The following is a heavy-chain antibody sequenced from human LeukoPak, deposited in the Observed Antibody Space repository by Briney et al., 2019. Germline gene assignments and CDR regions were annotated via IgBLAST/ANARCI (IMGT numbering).Heavy chain of an antibody. D-gene: IGHD6-25*01. Sequence: PSETLSLTCAVYGGSFSGYYWSWIRQPPGKGLEWIGEINHSGSTNYNPSLKSRLTISVDTSKNQFSLKLSSVTAADTAVYYCARGLQNSSGYDAFDIWGQGTMVTVSS. CDR2: INHSGST. V-gene: IGHV4-34*01. J-gene: IGHJ3*02. CDR1: GGSFSGYY. CDR3: ARGLQNSSGYDAFDI.